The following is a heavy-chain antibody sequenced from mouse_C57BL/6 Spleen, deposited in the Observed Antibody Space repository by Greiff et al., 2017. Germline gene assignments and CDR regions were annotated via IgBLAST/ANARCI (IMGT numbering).Heavy chain of an antibody. CDR3: ARPGSSYGNYFDY. V-gene: IGHV1-64*01. CDR1: GYTFTSYW. CDR2: IHPNSGST. J-gene: IGHJ2*01. D-gene: IGHD1-1*01. Sequence: QVQLQQPGAELVKPGASVKLSCKASGYTFTSYWMHWVKQRPGQGLEWIGMIHPNSGSTNYNEKFKSKATLTVDKSSSTAYMQLSSLTSEDSAVYYCARPGSSYGNYFDYWGQGTTLTVSS.